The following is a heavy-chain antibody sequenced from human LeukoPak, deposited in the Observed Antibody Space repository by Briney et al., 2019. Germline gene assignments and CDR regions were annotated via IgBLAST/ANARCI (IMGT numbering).Heavy chain of an antibody. Sequence: PSETLSLTCTVSGGSISSSSYYWGWIRQPPGKGLEWIGSIYYSGSTYYNPSLKSRVTISVDTSKNQFSLKLSSVTAADTAVYYCARGVIQGYGLVGAFDIWGQGTMVTVSS. CDR1: GGSISSSSYY. CDR2: IYYSGST. V-gene: IGHV4-39*07. CDR3: ARGVIQGYGLVGAFDI. D-gene: IGHD3/OR15-3a*01. J-gene: IGHJ3*02.